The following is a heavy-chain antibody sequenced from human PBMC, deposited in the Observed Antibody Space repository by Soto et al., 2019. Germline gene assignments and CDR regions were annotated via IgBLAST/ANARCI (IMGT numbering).Heavy chain of an antibody. CDR1: GFTFSSYA. Sequence: PGGSLRLSCAASGFTFSSYAMSWVRQAPGKGLEWVSAISGSGGSTYYADSVKGRFTISRDNSKNTLYLQMNSLRAEDTAVYYCAKTHQPYYYYGMDVWGQGTTVTVSS. J-gene: IGHJ6*02. CDR3: AKTHQPYYYYGMDV. V-gene: IGHV3-23*01. CDR2: ISGSGGST.